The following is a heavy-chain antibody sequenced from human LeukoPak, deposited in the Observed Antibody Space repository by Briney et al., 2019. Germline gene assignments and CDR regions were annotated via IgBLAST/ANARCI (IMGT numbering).Heavy chain of an antibody. CDR2: INPNSGGT. J-gene: IGHJ4*02. D-gene: IGHD6-19*01. V-gene: IGHV1-2*04. CDR1: GYTFTGYY. CDR3: ARDRSIAVAGREIDY. Sequence: ASVKVSCKASGYTFTGYYMHWVRQAPGQGLEWMGWINPNSGGTNYAQKFQGWVTMTRDTSISTAYMELSRLRSDDTAVYYCARDRSIAVAGREIDYWGQGTLVTVSS.